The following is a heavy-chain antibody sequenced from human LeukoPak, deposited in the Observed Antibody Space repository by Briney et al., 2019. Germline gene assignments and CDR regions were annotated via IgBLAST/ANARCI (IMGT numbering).Heavy chain of an antibody. Sequence: SVKVSCKASGGTFSSYAISWVRQAPGQGLEWMGRIIPILGIANYAQKFQGRVTITADKSTSTAYTELSSLRSEDTAVYYCASANYDYVWGSAQFDYWGQGTLVTVSS. CDR1: GGTFSSYA. D-gene: IGHD3-16*01. CDR3: ASANYDYVWGSAQFDY. V-gene: IGHV1-69*04. J-gene: IGHJ4*02. CDR2: IIPILGIA.